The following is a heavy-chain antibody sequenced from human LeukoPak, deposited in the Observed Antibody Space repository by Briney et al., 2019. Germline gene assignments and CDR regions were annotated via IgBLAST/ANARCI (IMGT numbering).Heavy chain of an antibody. CDR1: GFTFRTYW. D-gene: IGHD6-13*01. CDR3: ARPRDSGWSKTWDY. Sequence: GGSLRLSCEGSGFTFRTYWMTWVRQAPGKGLEWVANIKQDGSEKYYVDSVKGRFTIPRDNAQNSLYLQMNSLRAEDTAVYYCARPRDSGWSKTWDYWGQGTLVTVSS. J-gene: IGHJ4*02. V-gene: IGHV3-7*03. CDR2: IKQDGSEK.